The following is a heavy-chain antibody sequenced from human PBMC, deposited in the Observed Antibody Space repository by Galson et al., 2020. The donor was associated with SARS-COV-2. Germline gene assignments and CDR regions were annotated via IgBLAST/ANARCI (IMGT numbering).Heavy chain of an antibody. V-gene: IGHV3-23*01. D-gene: IGHD2-21*01. CDR1: GFTFNDCV. Sequence: GGSLRLSCTASGFTFNDCVMSWVRQAPGKGLEWVSGIIDSGGSTYYADSVQGRFTISRDNSKNTLYLQMNSLRAEDTAVYYCAKVIIPQSEGGYYYYGMDVWGQGTTVIVSS. J-gene: IGHJ6*02. CDR3: AKVIIPQSEGGYYYYGMDV. CDR2: IIDSGGST.